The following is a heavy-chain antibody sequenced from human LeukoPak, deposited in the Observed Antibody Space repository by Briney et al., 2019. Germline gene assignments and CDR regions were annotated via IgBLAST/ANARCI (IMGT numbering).Heavy chain of an antibody. CDR1: GFTFSNYN. CDR3: ARAPYGSGYGMDV. Sequence: GGSLRLSCAASGFTFSNYNMYWVRQAPGKGLEWVSSISSTSEYIYYADSVKGRFTISRDNAKNSLYLQMNSLRAEDTAVYYCARAPYGSGYGMDVWGQGTTVTVSS. V-gene: IGHV3-21*01. D-gene: IGHD3-10*01. J-gene: IGHJ6*02. CDR2: ISSTSEYI.